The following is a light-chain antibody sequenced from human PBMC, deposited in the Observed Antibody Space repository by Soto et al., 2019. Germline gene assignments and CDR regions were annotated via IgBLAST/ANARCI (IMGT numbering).Light chain of an antibody. J-gene: IGLJ1*01. CDR2: DVN. Sequence: QSVLIQPPSVSGSPGQSVTISCTGTSSDVGSYDYVSWYQQHPGTVPKPMIYDVNTQPSGVPDRFSGSKSGNTASMTISGGQAEDEADYYCCLHTRGSAPYVFGTGSKVTVL. V-gene: IGLV2-18*01. CDR1: SSDVGSYDY. CDR3: CLHTRGSAPYV.